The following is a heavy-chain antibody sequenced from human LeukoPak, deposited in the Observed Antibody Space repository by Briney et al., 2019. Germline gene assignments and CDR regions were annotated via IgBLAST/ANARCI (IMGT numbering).Heavy chain of an antibody. V-gene: IGHV4-30-2*01. CDR1: GDSISSGGYY. CDR3: AREGGKQWLVFDY. D-gene: IGHD6-19*01. Sequence: SQTLSLTCTVSGDSISSGGYYWSWIRQPPGKGLEWIGYIYHSGSTSYNPSLKSRVTLSMDTSKLQFSLKLTSVTAADTAVYYCAREGGKQWLVFDYWGQGALVTVSS. J-gene: IGHJ4*02. CDR2: IYHSGST.